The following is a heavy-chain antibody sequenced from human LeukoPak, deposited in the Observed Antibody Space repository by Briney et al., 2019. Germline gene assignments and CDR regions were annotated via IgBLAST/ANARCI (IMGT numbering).Heavy chain of an antibody. V-gene: IGHV1-18*01. Sequence: ASVKVSCKASGYTFTSYGISWVRQAPGQGLEWMGWISAYNGNTNYAQKLQGRVTMTTDTSTSTAYMELRSLRSDDTAVYYCARSPTGYCSSTSCYEISWFDPWGQGTLVTVPS. D-gene: IGHD2-2*01. J-gene: IGHJ5*02. CDR3: ARSPTGYCSSTSCYEISWFDP. CDR2: ISAYNGNT. CDR1: GYTFTSYG.